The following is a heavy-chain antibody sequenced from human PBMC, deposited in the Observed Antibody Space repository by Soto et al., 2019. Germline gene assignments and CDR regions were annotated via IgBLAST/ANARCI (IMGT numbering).Heavy chain of an antibody. CDR1: GGSISSGGYS. V-gene: IGHV4-30-2*01. Sequence: SETLSLTCAVSGGSISSGGYSWSWIRQPPGKGLEWIGYIYHSGSTCYNPSLKSRVTISVDRSKNQFSLKLNSMTAADTAVYYCGRVPTPWGQGTLVTVSS. CDR2: IYHSGST. J-gene: IGHJ5*02. CDR3: GRVPTP.